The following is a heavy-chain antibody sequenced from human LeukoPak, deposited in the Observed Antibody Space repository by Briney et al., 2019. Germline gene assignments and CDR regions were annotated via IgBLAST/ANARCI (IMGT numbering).Heavy chain of an antibody. Sequence: SETLSPTCTVSGGSIGSHYWSWIRQPPEKGLEWIGYIYYSGSTNYNPSLKSRVTISVDTSKNQFSLKLSSVTAADTAVYYCARVPNPYSSSWYYFDYWGQGTLVTVSS. CDR2: IYYSGST. V-gene: IGHV4-59*08. J-gene: IGHJ4*02. D-gene: IGHD6-13*01. CDR1: GGSIGSHY. CDR3: ARVPNPYSSSWYYFDY.